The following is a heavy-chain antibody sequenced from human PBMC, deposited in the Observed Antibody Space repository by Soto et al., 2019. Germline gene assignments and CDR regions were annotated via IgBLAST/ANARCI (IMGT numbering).Heavy chain of an antibody. J-gene: IGHJ4*02. V-gene: IGHV3-30*03. CDR3: ARDWDSKGYDSGH. Sequence: PGGSLRLSCAASGFSFSTYGMHWVRQAPGKGLEWVAFISNDGSNKYYADSVKGRFTISRDNSKNTLYLQMNSLRAEDTAVYYCARDWDSKGYDSGHWGQGTLVTVSS. CDR1: GFSFSTYG. CDR2: ISNDGSNK. D-gene: IGHD5-12*01.